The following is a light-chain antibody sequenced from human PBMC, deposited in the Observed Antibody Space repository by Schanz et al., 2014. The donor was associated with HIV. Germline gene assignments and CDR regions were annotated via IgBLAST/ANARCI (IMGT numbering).Light chain of an antibody. CDR3: LFSYSGTWV. CDR2: DTN. V-gene: IGLV7-46*01. CDR1: TGAATRRHY. Sequence: QAVVTQEPSLTVSPGGTVTLTCGSSTGAATRRHYPSWFQQKPGQAPRTLIYDTNNKHSWTPARFSGSLLGGKAALTLSGAQPEDEADYYCLFSYSGTWVFGGGTKLTVL. J-gene: IGLJ3*02.